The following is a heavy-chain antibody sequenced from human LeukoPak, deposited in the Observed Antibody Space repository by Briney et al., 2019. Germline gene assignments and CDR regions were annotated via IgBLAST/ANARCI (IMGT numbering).Heavy chain of an antibody. V-gene: IGHV3-23*01. CDR2: ISGSGGST. J-gene: IGHJ5*02. Sequence: GGSLRLSCAASGFTFSSYAMSWVRQAPGKGLEWVPAISGSGGSTYYADSVKGRFTISRDNSKNTLYLQMNSLRAEDTAVYYCAKGEQQWLVRWFDPWGQGTLVTVSS. CDR1: GFTFSSYA. D-gene: IGHD6-19*01. CDR3: AKGEQQWLVRWFDP.